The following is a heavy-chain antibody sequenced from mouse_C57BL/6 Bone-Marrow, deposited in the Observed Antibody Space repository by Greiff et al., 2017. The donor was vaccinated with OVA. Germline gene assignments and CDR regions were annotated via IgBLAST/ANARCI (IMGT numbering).Heavy chain of an antibody. J-gene: IGHJ2*01. Sequence: QVQLKQSGAELVKPGASVKISCKASGYAFSSYWMNWVKQRPGKGLEWIGQIYPGDGDTNYNGKFKGKATLTADKSSSTAYMQLSSLTSEDSAVYFCARALHYYGSSPLDYWGQGTTITVSS. CDR2: IYPGDGDT. CDR1: GYAFSSYW. V-gene: IGHV1-80*01. CDR3: ARALHYYGSSPLDY. D-gene: IGHD1-1*01.